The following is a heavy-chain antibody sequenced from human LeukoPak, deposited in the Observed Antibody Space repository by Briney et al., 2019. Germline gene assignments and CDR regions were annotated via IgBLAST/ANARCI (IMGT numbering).Heavy chain of an antibody. V-gene: IGHV3-23*01. D-gene: IGHD3-3*01. Sequence: SGGSLRLSCAASGFTFSSHAMSWVRQAPGKGLEWVSAISGSGGSTSSADSVKGRFTVSRDNSKNTLYLQMNSLRAEDTAVYYCAKDWGFGVVITPDYWGQGTLVTVSS. J-gene: IGHJ4*02. CDR3: AKDWGFGVVITPDY. CDR1: GFTFSSHA. CDR2: ISGSGGST.